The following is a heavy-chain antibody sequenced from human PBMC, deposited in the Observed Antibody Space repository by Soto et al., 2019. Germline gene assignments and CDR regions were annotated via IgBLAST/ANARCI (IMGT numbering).Heavy chain of an antibody. J-gene: IGHJ4*02. D-gene: IGHD5-12*01. Sequence: QVQVQESGPGLVKPSGTLSLTCAVSGGSISSSDWLSWVRQPPGKGLEWIGEISHSGGTNYNPSLQSRVTMSVDSSNKQFSLKLSSVTAADTAVYYCAKHERTGYNLDDWGQGTLVTVSS. CDR3: AKHERTGYNLDD. CDR2: ISHSGGT. V-gene: IGHV4-4*02. CDR1: GGSISSSDW.